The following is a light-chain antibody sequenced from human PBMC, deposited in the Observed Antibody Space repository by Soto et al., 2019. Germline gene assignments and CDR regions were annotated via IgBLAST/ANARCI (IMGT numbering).Light chain of an antibody. Sequence: QSVLTQPASVSGSPGQSITISCTGTSRDVGAYNYVSWYQQHPGKAPKLMIFEVSNRPSGVSNRYSGSKSGNSASLTISGLQADDEADYYCCSLTTSHTYVFGSGTKLTVL. CDR2: EVS. CDR3: CSLTTSHTYV. J-gene: IGLJ1*01. V-gene: IGLV2-14*01. CDR1: SRDVGAYNY.